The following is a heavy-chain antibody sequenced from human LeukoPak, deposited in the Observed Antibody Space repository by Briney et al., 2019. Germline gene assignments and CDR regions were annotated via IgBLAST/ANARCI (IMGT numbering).Heavy chain of an antibody. CDR3: ARDKERANWFDP. CDR1: GGSFSGYY. V-gene: IGHV4-34*01. D-gene: IGHD1-26*01. CDR2: INHSGST. Sequence: SETLSLTCAVYGGSFSGYYWSWIRQPPGKGLEWIGEINHSGSTYYNPSLKSRVTISVDTSKNQFSLKLSSVTAADTAVYYCARDKERANWFDPWGQGTLVTVSS. J-gene: IGHJ5*02.